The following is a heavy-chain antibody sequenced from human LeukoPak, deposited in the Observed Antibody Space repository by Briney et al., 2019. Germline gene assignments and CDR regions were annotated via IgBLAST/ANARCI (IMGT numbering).Heavy chain of an antibody. V-gene: IGHV4-59*08. CDR1: GGSISSYY. D-gene: IGHD6-19*01. J-gene: IGHJ4*02. CDR3: AENSSGWYFDY. Sequence: SETLSLTCTVSGGSISSYYWSWIRQPPGKGLEWIGYIYYSGSTNYNPSLKSRVTISVDTSKNQFSLKLSSVTAADTAVYYCAENSSGWYFDYWGQGTLVTVSS. CDR2: IYYSGST.